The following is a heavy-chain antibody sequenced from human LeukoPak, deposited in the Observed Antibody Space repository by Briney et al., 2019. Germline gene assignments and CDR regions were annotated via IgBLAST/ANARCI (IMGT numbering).Heavy chain of an antibody. V-gene: IGHV3-7*01. CDR1: GFTFSSYW. CDR3: ARDRYCSSTSCPDLHWFDP. Sequence: GGSLRLSCAASGFTFSSYWMSWVRPAPGKGLEWVANIKQDGSEKYYVDSVKGRFTISRDNAKNSLYLQMNSLRAEDTAVYYCARDRYCSSTSCPDLHWFDPWGQGTLVTVSS. J-gene: IGHJ5*02. D-gene: IGHD2-2*01. CDR2: IKQDGSEK.